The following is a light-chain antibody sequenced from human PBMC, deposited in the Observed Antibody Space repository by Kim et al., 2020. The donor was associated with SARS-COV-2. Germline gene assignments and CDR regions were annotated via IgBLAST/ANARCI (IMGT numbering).Light chain of an antibody. CDR3: QQYGSSPPVT. CDR1: QSVSSSY. V-gene: IGKV3-20*01. J-gene: IGKJ4*01. Sequence: SPRGRATLSCKANQSVSSSYLAWYQQKPGQAPRLLIYGASSRATGIPDRFSGSGSGTDFTLTISRLEPEDFAVYYCQQYGSSPPVTFGGGTKLEI. CDR2: GAS.